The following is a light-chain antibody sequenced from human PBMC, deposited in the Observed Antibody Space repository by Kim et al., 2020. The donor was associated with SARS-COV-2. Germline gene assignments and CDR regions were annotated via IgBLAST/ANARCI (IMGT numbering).Light chain of an antibody. Sequence: VSWSPGQSITSSCTGTSSDVGSYNLVSWYQQHPGKAPKLMIYEVSKRPSGVSNRFSGSKSGNTASLTISGLQAEDEADYYCCSYVVFGGGTQLTVL. J-gene: IGLJ2*01. CDR3: CSYVV. CDR1: SSDVGSYNL. CDR2: EVS. V-gene: IGLV2-23*02.